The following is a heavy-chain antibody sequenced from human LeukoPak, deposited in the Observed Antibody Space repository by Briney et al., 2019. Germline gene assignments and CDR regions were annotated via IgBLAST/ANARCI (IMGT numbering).Heavy chain of an antibody. V-gene: IGHV4-34*01. CDR1: GGSFSGYY. CDR2: INHSGST. D-gene: IGHD6-13*01. CDR3: ARGVSSSWLHFDY. Sequence: SETLSLTCAVYGGSFSGYYWSWIRQPPGKGLEWIGEINHSGSTNYNPSLKSRVTISVDTSKNQFSLKLSSVTAADTAVYYCARGVSSSWLHFDYWGQGTLVTVSS. J-gene: IGHJ4*02.